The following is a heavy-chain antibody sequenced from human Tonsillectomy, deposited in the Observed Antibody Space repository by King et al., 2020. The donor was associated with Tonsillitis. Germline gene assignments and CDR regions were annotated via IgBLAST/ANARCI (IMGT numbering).Heavy chain of an antibody. CDR2: ISSSSSTI. Sequence: VQLVESGGGLVQPGGSLRLSCAASGFTFSSYSMNWVRQAPGKGLEWVSYISSSSSTIYYADSVKGRFTISRDNAKNSLYLQMNSLRDEDTAVYYCARDLYDFLSAHVGSNYYYYGMDVWGQGTTVSVSS. D-gene: IGHD3-3*01. CDR3: ARDLYDFLSAHVGSNYYYYGMDV. V-gene: IGHV3-48*02. J-gene: IGHJ6*02. CDR1: GFTFSSYS.